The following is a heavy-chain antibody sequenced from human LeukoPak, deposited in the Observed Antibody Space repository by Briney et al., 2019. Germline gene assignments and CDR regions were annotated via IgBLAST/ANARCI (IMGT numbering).Heavy chain of an antibody. D-gene: IGHD3-22*01. CDR2: ISGSGGST. CDR3: AREDYYFDSSGTHYFDY. V-gene: IGHV3-23*01. Sequence: GGSLTLSCAASGFTFSSYAMSWVRQAPGKGLEWVSAISGSGGSTYYADSVKGRFTISRDNSKNTLFLQMNSLRAEDTAVYYCAREDYYFDSSGTHYFDYWGQGTLVTVSS. CDR1: GFTFSSYA. J-gene: IGHJ4*02.